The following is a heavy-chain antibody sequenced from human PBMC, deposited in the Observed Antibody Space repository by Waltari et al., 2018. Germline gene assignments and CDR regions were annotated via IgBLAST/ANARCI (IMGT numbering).Heavy chain of an antibody. CDR3: ARRDYSGYDETFDH. CDR2: IDPNDSPN. J-gene: IGHJ4*02. V-gene: IGHV5-10-1*03. Sequence: DVQLVQSGTEVKKPGESLTISCKGSGYSFTDYWIIWVRHKPGKGLEWMGRIDPNDSPNNYSPSFQGHVTRSTDKSTKTAYLQWSSLQASDTAIYYCARRDYSGYDETFDHWGQGTQVTVSS. CDR1: GYSFTDYW. D-gene: IGHD5-12*01.